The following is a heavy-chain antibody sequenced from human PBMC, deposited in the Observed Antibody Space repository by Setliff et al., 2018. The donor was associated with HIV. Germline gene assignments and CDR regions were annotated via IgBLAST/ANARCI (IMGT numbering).Heavy chain of an antibody. CDR3: ARWYTTGRGWFDP. Sequence: SETLSLTCTVSGGSINSGEYYWSWSRQHPGKGLEWIGYIYYTGGTYYNPPLKSRVTMSIDTSKNQFSLRLSSVTAADTAVYYCARWYTTGRGWFDPWGQGTLVTVSS. V-gene: IGHV4-31*03. CDR2: IYYTGGT. D-gene: IGHD6-25*01. CDR1: GGSINSGEYY. J-gene: IGHJ5*02.